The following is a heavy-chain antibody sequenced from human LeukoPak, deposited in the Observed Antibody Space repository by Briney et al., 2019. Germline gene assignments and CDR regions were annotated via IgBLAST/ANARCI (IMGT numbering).Heavy chain of an antibody. D-gene: IGHD3-9*01. CDR3: ARGYYDILTSGGWFDP. Sequence: SVTVSFKASGGTFSSYAISWVRQPPGQGLEWVGVIIPIFGTANYAQKFQGRVTITTDESTSTAYMELSSMRSEDTVVYYCARGYYDILTSGGWFDPWGQGTLVTVSS. J-gene: IGHJ5*02. CDR1: GGTFSSYA. CDR2: IIPIFGTA. V-gene: IGHV1-69*05.